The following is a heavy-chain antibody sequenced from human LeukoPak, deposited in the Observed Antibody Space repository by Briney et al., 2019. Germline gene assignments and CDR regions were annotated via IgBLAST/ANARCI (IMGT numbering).Heavy chain of an antibody. J-gene: IGHJ4*02. V-gene: IGHV4-61*03. Sequence: PSETLSLTCTVSGGSVSSGSYYWSWIRQPPGKGLEWIGYIYYSGSTNYNPSLKSRVTMSVDTSKNHLSLKLSPVTAADTAIYYCARRSAVAGTWIFDYWGQGTLVTVSS. CDR1: GGSVSSGSYY. CDR2: IYYSGST. CDR3: ARRSAVAGTWIFDY. D-gene: IGHD6-19*01.